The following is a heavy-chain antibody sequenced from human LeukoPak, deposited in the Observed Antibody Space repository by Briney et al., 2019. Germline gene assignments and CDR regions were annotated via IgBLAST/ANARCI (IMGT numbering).Heavy chain of an antibody. J-gene: IGHJ4*02. CDR1: GFTFSNNW. Sequence: GGSLRLPCVASGFTFSNNWMAWVRKAPGKGPELVAHINHDGIHTGYVDSVKGRFTISRDNSKNSLYLQLNSLRAEDTAMYYCAKYLSRAFDYWGQGSLITVSS. D-gene: IGHD2/OR15-2a*01. CDR3: AKYLSRAFDY. CDR2: INHDGIHT. V-gene: IGHV3-7*01.